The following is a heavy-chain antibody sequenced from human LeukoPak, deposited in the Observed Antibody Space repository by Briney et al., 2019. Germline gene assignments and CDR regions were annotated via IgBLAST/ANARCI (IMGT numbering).Heavy chain of an antibody. Sequence: RSLRLSCLVSGFTFTIYTMHWVRQAPGKGLEYISAISSHGGSTYYADSVKGRFTISRDNSTNTLYLRMSSLRVEDTAVYYCVKDRWGDYYGSGTYFDSWGEGTLVTVSS. CDR2: ISSHGGST. J-gene: IGHJ4*02. CDR3: VKDRWGDYYGSGTYFDS. CDR1: GFTFTIYT. D-gene: IGHD3-10*01. V-gene: IGHV3-64D*06.